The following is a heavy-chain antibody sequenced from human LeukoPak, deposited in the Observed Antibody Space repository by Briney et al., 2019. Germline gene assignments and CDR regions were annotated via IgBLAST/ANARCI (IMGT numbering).Heavy chain of an antibody. CDR3: ANRYGSGDY. V-gene: IGHV3-48*03. CDR2: ISSSGSTI. J-gene: IGHJ1*01. Sequence: PGGSLRLSCAASGFTFSSYEMNWVRQAPGKGLEWVSYISSSGSTIYYADSVKGRFTISRDNSKNTLYLQMNSLRAEDTAVYYCANRYGSGDYWGQGTLVTVSS. D-gene: IGHD3-10*01. CDR1: GFTFSSYE.